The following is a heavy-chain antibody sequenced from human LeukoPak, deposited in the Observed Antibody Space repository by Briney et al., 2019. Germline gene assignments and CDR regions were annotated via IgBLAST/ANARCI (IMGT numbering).Heavy chain of an antibody. D-gene: IGHD2-21*02. Sequence: GESLKISFKVSGYRLTNYWIGWVRPMPGKGLEWMGSIYLGDSDTRYSPSSQGQVTISADKSISTAYLQWSSLKASDSAMYYCARSYCGGDCNFDYWGQGTLVTVSS. CDR2: IYLGDSDT. CDR1: GYRLTNYW. CDR3: ARSYCGGDCNFDY. J-gene: IGHJ4*02. V-gene: IGHV5-51*01.